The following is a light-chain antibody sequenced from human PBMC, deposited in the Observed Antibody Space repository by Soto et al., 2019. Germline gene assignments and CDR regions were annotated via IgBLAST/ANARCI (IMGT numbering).Light chain of an antibody. Sequence: QSALTQPASVSGSPGQSITISCTGTSTDIGAYNFVSWFQHHPGKAPKLILFEVRIRPSGVSNRFSGSRSGNTASLTISGLQAEDEADYYCASYAGTYTYVFATGTKVTVL. J-gene: IGLJ1*01. CDR3: ASYAGTYTYV. V-gene: IGLV2-14*01. CDR1: STDIGAYNF. CDR2: EVR.